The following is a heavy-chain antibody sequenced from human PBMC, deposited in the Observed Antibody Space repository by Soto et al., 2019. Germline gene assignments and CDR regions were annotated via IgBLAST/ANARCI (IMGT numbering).Heavy chain of an antibody. D-gene: IGHD2-21*01. CDR3: ALDAHCGGAQGCRAMDG. CDR1: VYTFTSDG. V-gene: IGHV1-18*04. J-gene: IGHJ6*02. CDR2: ISGYNGNT. Sequence: QVQLVQSGAEVKKPGASVKVSCKAAVYTFTSDGVSWVRQAPGQGLAWMGWISGYNGNTNYAQMFRDRVTLTTDTSTSTGDMELRSLSSDDSAVYYCALDAHCGGAQGCRAMDGWGQGTTITVAS.